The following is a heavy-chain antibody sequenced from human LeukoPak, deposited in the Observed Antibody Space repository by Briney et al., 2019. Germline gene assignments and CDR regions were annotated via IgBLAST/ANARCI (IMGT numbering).Heavy chain of an antibody. D-gene: IGHD3-10*01. CDR3: ARDRGPYYFDY. CDR1: GFTFSSYS. J-gene: IGHJ4*02. V-gene: IGHV3-48*01. CDR2: ISSSSSTI. Sequence: GGSLRLSCAASGFTFSSYSMNWVRQAPGKGLEWVSYISSSSSTIFYADSVKGRFTISRDNAKNSLYLQMNTLRAGDTAVYYCARDRGPYYFDYWGQGTLVTVSS.